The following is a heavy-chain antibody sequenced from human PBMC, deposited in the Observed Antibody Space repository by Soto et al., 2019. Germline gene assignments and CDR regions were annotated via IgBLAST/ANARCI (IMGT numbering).Heavy chain of an antibody. CDR3: ARDFFERDSSSWCFDY. Sequence: QVQLVQSGAEVKKPGASVKVSCKASGYTFTGYYMHWVRQAPGQGLEWMGWINPNSGGTNYAQKYQGWVTMTRETPISTAYMELSRLGSDDTAVYYCARDFFERDSSSWCFDYWGQGTLVTVSS. CDR1: GYTFTGYY. CDR2: INPNSGGT. V-gene: IGHV1-2*04. D-gene: IGHD6-13*01. J-gene: IGHJ4*02.